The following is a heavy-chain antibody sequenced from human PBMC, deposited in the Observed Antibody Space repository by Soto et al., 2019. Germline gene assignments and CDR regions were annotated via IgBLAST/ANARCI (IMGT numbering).Heavy chain of an antibody. Sequence: QVQLVQSGAEVKKPGSSVKVSCKASGGTFSSYAISWVRQAPGQGLEWMGGIIPIFGTANYAQKVQGRVTITADESTSTAYMELSSLRSEDTAVYYWARDRGGGGPDNWFDPWGQGTLVTVSS. CDR3: ARDRGGGGPDNWFDP. J-gene: IGHJ5*02. D-gene: IGHD3-10*01. V-gene: IGHV1-69*01. CDR1: GGTFSSYA. CDR2: IIPIFGTA.